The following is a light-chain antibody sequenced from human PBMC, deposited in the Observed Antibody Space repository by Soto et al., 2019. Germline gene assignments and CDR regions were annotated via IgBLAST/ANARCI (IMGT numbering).Light chain of an antibody. J-gene: IGLJ1*01. Sequence: QSALTQPASVSGSPGQSITISCTGTSSDVGSYNLVSWYQQHPGKAPKLMISEGSKRPSGVSNRFSGSKSGNTASLTISGLQAEDEADYYCCSYAGSFTFVVFGTGTKLTVL. CDR3: CSYAGSFTFVV. CDR2: EGS. V-gene: IGLV2-23*03. CDR1: SSDVGSYNL.